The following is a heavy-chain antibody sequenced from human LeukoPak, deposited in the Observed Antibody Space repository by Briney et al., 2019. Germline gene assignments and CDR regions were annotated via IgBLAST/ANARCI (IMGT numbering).Heavy chain of an antibody. V-gene: IGHV3-23*01. CDR1: GFTFSNYV. CDR2: VSGSGGRGAT. J-gene: IGHJ3*01. Sequence: GGSLRLSCSGSGFTFSNYVMSWVRQAPGKGLEWVSCVSGSGGRGATYYTDSVKGRFTISRDNAKNTMYLQMGSLRPEDMGVYYCARAFRPASDPHDFYDFWGRGTTVTVSS. D-gene: IGHD3/OR15-3a*01. CDR3: ARAFRPASDPHDFYDF.